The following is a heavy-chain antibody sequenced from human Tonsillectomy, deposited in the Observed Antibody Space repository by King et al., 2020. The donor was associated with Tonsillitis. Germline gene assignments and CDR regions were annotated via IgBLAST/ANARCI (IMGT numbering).Heavy chain of an antibody. CDR1: GDSISGSS. J-gene: IGHJ5*02. V-gene: IGHV4-59*01. CDR2: VFYNGST. CDR3: ARDSGSFFSRFDP. Sequence: VQLQESGPGLVKPSETLSLTCILLGDSISGSSWSWVRQPPGKGLEFVAYVFYNGSTNYNPSFKSRVTVSVDASKNQFSLKLNSVTSADTAVYYCARDSGSFFSRFDPWGPGTLVTVSS. D-gene: IGHD1-26*01.